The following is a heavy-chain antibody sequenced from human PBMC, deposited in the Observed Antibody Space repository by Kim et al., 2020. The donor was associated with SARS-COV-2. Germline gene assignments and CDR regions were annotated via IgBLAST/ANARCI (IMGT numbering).Heavy chain of an antibody. Sequence: SQTLSLTCAISGDSVSSNSAAWNWIRQSPSRGLEWLGRTYYRSKWYNDYAVSVKSRITINPDTSKNQFSLQLNSVTPEDTAVYYCARDRQLDNGEQLARGWFDPWGQGTLVTVSS. D-gene: IGHD6-6*01. J-gene: IGHJ5*02. CDR1: GDSVSSNSAA. V-gene: IGHV6-1*01. CDR2: TYYRSKWYN. CDR3: ARDRQLDNGEQLARGWFDP.